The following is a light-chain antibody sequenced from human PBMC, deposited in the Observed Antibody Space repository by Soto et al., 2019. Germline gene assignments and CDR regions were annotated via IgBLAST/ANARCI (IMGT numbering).Light chain of an antibody. CDR3: HQYNPGLLT. CDR2: GAS. J-gene: IGKJ1*01. CDR1: LNVATN. V-gene: IGKV3-15*01. Sequence: TVMTQSPATLSMSPGDTAALSCRASLNVATNMAWYQQKPGQAPRLLIYGASIRATGVPARFTGSGSGTEFTLTINTLQSEDFAVYYGHQYNPGLLTFGRGTRVE.